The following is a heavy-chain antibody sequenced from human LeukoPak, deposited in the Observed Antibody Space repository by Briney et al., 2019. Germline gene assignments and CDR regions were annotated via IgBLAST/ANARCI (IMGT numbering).Heavy chain of an antibody. CDR2: IYYSGST. D-gene: IGHD3-10*01. Sequence: SETLSLTCTVSGGSISSYYWSLIWQPSGKGLEWIGQIYYSGSTNYNPSLKSRVTISVDPSKNQFSLKLSSVTAADTAVYYCATLRLTGEDIWGQGTMVTVSS. CDR3: ATLRLTGEDI. J-gene: IGHJ3*02. V-gene: IGHV4-59*01. CDR1: GGSISSYY.